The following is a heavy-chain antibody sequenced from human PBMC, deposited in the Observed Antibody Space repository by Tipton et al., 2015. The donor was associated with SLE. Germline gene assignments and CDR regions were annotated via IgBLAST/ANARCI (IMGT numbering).Heavy chain of an antibody. CDR2: IKQDGSEK. D-gene: IGHD3-22*01. CDR3: ARVKVGGNWFDP. J-gene: IGHJ5*02. CDR1: GFTFSSYW. V-gene: IGHV3-7*04. Sequence: SLRLSCAASGFTFSSYWMSWVRQAPGKGLEWVANIKQDGSEKFYVDSVQCRFTISRDHAKNSLYLQMNSLRAEDTAVYYCARVKVGGNWFDPWGQGTLVTVSS.